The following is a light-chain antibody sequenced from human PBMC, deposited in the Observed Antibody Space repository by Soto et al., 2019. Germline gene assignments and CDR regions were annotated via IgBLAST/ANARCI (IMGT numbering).Light chain of an antibody. CDR2: EVS. V-gene: IGLV2-14*01. J-gene: IGLJ1*01. CDR3: TSYTRDTALV. CDR1: SSDVGTYNY. Sequence: QSVLTQPASVSGSPGQSITMSCTGTSSDVGTYNYVSWYQHHPGKAPKLIIYEVSNRPSGVSNRFSGSKSGSTASLTISGLQAEDEADYHCTSYTRDTALVFGTGTKVTV.